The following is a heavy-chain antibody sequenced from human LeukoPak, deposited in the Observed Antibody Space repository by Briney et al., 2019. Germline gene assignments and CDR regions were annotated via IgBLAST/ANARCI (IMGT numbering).Heavy chain of an antibody. V-gene: IGHV1-46*01. J-gene: IGHJ5*02. Sequence: ASVKVSCKASGYTFTSYYMHWVRQAPGQGLEWMGIINPSGGSTSYAQKFQGRVTMTRDTSTSTVYMELSSLRSEDTAVYYCARGFPAYCSSTSCRGWFDPWGQGTLVTVSS. CDR1: GYTFTSYY. D-gene: IGHD2-2*01. CDR2: INPSGGST. CDR3: ARGFPAYCSSTSCRGWFDP.